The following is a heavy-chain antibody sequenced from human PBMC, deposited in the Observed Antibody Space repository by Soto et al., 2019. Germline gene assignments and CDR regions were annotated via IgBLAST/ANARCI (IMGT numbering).Heavy chain of an antibody. V-gene: IGHV3-53*04. CDR2: IYSGGST. CDR3: ARERGGRHWHDAFDI. D-gene: IGHD1-1*01. CDR1: GFTVSSNY. Sequence: GGSLRLSCAASGFTVSSNYMSWVRQAPGKGLEWVSVIYSGGSTYYADSVKGRFTISRHNSKNTLYLQMNSLRAEDTAVYYCARERGGRHWHDAFDIWGQGTMVTVSS. J-gene: IGHJ3*02.